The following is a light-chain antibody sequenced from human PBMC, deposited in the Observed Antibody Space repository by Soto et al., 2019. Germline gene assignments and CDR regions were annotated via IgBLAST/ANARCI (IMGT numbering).Light chain of an antibody. CDR3: QQTYSFPHT. Sequence: DVQMTQTPSSVSASVGDRVTITCRASERIGSWLAWYQQKPGQAPKLLIYGASNLQGDIPSRFSGSGSETDFALTISSLQPEDFATYYCQQTYSFPHTFGEGTKVEIK. CDR2: GAS. J-gene: IGKJ2*01. CDR1: ERIGSW. V-gene: IGKV1-12*01.